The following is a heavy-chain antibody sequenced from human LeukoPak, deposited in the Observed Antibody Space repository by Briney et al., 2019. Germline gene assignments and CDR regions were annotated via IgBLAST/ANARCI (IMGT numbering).Heavy chain of an antibody. CDR3: ARDQGLELQAEKDY. CDR1: GYTFTSYG. J-gene: IGHJ4*02. CDR2: ISAYNGNT. V-gene: IGHV1-18*01. Sequence: ASVKVSCKASGYTFTSYGISWVRQAPGQGLEWMGWISAYNGNTNYAQKLQGSVTMTTDTSTSTAYMELRSLRSDDTAVYYCARDQGLELQAEKDYWGQGTLVTVSS. D-gene: IGHD1-7*01.